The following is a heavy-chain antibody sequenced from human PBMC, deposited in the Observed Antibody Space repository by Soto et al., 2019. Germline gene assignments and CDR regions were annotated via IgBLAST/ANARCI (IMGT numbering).Heavy chain of an antibody. CDR2: IYPGDSDI. V-gene: IGHV5-51*01. J-gene: IGHJ4*03. CDR3: ARFRAPRRQLISMSFHL. CDR1: GYTFSKYW. Sequence: PGESLKISCKGSGYTFSKYWIGWVRQTPGRGLEWMGMIYPGDSDIRYNPSFRGRVTISADKSITSAFVQWGSLKASDSAIYYCARFRAPRRQLISMSFHLWGLGTLVTVSS. D-gene: IGHD6-13*01.